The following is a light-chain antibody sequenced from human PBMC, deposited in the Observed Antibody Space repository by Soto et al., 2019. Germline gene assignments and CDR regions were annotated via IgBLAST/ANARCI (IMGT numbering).Light chain of an antibody. J-gene: IGLJ1*01. Sequence: QSVLTQPPSASWSPGQPVTISCTGTSNDIGAYNYVSWYQHHPGKVPKLLIYEVFRRPSGVPDRFSASKSGNTASLTVSGLPPEDEADYYCLSYVGRETGVFGSGTKVTVL. CDR1: SNDIGAYNY. CDR2: EVF. V-gene: IGLV2-8*01. CDR3: LSYVGRETGV.